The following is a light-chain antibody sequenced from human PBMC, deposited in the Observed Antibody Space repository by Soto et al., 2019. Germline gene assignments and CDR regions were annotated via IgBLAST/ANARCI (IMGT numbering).Light chain of an antibody. J-gene: IGLJ3*02. CDR3: SSYTSSSTPRV. CDR1: SSDVGGYNY. CDR2: DVS. Sequence: QSALTQPASVSGSPGQSITNSCTGTSSDVGGYNYVSWYQQHPGKAPKLMIYDVSNRPSGVSNRFSGSKSGNTASLTISGLQAEDEADYYCSSYTSSSTPRVFGGGTKVTVL. V-gene: IGLV2-14*01.